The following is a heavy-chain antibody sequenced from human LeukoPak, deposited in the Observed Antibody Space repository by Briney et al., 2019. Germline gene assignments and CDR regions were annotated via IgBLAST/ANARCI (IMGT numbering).Heavy chain of an antibody. D-gene: IGHD2-2*01. CDR3: AREDYYCSSTGCSPGCCIAARPGGYYYGMDV. Sequence: SVKVSCKASGGTFSSYAISWVRQAPGQGLEWMGRIIPIFGIANYAQKFQGRVTITADKSTSTAYMELSSLRSEDTAVYYCAREDYYCSSTGCSPGCCIAARPGGYYYGMDVWGQGTTVTVSS. CDR1: GGTFSSYA. J-gene: IGHJ6*02. CDR2: IIPIFGIA. V-gene: IGHV1-69*04.